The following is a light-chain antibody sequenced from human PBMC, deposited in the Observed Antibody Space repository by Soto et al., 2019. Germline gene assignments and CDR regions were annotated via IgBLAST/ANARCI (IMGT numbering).Light chain of an antibody. J-gene: IGKJ4*01. CDR3: QQYGSSPLT. CDR2: GAS. Sequence: EIVLTQSPGTLFLSPGERATLSCRASQIFSSSYLAWYQQKPGQAPRLIIYGASIRATGIPDRFSGSGSGTDFTLTISRLEPEDFAVYYCQQYGSSPLTFGGGTKVEIK. CDR1: QIFSSSY. V-gene: IGKV3-20*01.